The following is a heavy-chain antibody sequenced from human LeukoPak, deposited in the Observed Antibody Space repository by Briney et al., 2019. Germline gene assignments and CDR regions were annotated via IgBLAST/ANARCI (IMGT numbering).Heavy chain of an antibody. CDR1: GFTFSSYA. D-gene: IGHD3-22*01. V-gene: IGHV3-23*01. CDR3: AKDPWYYDSSGYLTY. J-gene: IGHJ4*02. CDR2: ISGSGGST. Sequence: GGSLRLSCAASGFTFSSYAMSWVRQAPGKGLEWVSAISGSGGSTYYADSVKGRFTISRDNPKNTLYLQMNSLRAEDTAVYYCAKDPWYYDSSGYLTYWGQGTLVTVSS.